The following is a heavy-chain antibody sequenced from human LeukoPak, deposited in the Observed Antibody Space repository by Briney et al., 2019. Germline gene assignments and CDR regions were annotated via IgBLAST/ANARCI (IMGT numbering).Heavy chain of an antibody. Sequence: TSETLSLTCTVSGGSISSSSYYWGWIRQPPGKGLEWIGNIYYSGRTNSNPSLKSRVTISVDTSKNQFSLKLSSVTAADTAVYYCARHPTVTTSGDYHYGVDVWGQGTTVTVSS. D-gene: IGHD4-17*01. CDR1: GGSISSSSYY. V-gene: IGHV4-39*01. CDR2: IYYSGRT. CDR3: ARHPTVTTSGDYHYGVDV. J-gene: IGHJ6*02.